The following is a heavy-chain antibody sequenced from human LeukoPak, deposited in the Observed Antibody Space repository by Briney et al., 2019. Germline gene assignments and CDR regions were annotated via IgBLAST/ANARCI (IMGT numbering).Heavy chain of an antibody. CDR3: VKDGTVTTSSGYFDL. V-gene: IGHV3-64D*09. CDR2: ISSNGGST. D-gene: IGHD4-17*01. Sequence: EGSLRLSCSASGFTFSSYAMHWVRQAPGKGLEYVSAISSNGGSTYYADSAKGRFTISRDNSKNTLYLQMSGLRAEDTAVYYCVKDGTVTTSSGYFDLWGRGTLVTVSS. J-gene: IGHJ2*01. CDR1: GFTFSSYA.